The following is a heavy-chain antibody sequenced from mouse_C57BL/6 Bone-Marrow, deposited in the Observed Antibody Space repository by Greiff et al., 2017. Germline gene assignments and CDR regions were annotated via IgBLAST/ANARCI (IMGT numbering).Heavy chain of an antibody. J-gene: IGHJ4*01. V-gene: IGHV10-3*01. CDR1: GFTFNTYA. CDR3: GRLSSHYAMDY. CDR2: IRSKSSNFAT. Sequence: EVQLVESGGGLVQPKGSLKLSCAASGFTFNTYAMHWVRQAPGKGLEWVARIRSKSSNFATYYADSVKDRFTISRDDSQSMLYLQMNNPKTDDTAMYSCGRLSSHYAMDYWGQGTSVTVSS. D-gene: IGHD1-1*01.